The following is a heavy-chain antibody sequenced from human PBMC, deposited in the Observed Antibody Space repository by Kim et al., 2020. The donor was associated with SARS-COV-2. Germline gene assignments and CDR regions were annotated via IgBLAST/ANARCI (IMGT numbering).Heavy chain of an antibody. J-gene: IGHJ4*02. CDR2: ISYDGSNK. CDR3: AKETGSRNDYFDY. CDR1: GFTFSSYG. Sequence: GGSLRLSCAASGFTFSSYGMHWVRQAPGKGLEWVAVISYDGSNKYYADSVKGRFTISRDNSKNTLYLQMNSLRAEDTAVYYCAKETGSRNDYFDYWGQGT. V-gene: IGHV3-30*18. D-gene: IGHD1-26*01.